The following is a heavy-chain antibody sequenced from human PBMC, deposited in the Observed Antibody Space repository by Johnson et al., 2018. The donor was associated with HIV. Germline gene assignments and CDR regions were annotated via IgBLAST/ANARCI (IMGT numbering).Heavy chain of an antibody. D-gene: IGHD3-22*01. V-gene: IGHV3-20*04. Sequence: VQLVESGGGVVRPGGSLRLSCAASGFTFDDYGMSWVRQGPGKGLEWVSGINWNGGSTGYAASLKGRFTISRDNAKNSLYLQMNSLRAEDTALYYCARSVGYYDSSAYYYVDAFDIWGQGTMVTVSS. J-gene: IGHJ3*02. CDR1: GFTFDDYG. CDR3: ARSVGYYDSSAYYYVDAFDI. CDR2: INWNGGST.